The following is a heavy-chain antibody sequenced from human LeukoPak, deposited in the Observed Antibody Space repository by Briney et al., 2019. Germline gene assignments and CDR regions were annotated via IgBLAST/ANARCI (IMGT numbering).Heavy chain of an antibody. CDR3: ARLYGGNSVPD. J-gene: IGHJ4*02. CDR1: GFTFSSYG. D-gene: IGHD4-23*01. CDR2: IWYDGSNK. Sequence: GGSLRLSCAASGFTFSSYGMHWVRQAPGKGLEWVAVIWYDGSNKYYADSVKGRFTISRDNSKNTLYLQMNSLRAEDTAVYYCARLYGGNSVPDWGQGTLVTVSS. V-gene: IGHV3-33*01.